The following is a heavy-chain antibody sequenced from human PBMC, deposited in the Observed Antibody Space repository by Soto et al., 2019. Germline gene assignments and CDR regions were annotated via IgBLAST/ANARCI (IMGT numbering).Heavy chain of an antibody. CDR2: IIPIFGTA. Sequence: QVQLVQSGAEVKKPGSSVKVSCKASGGTFSSYAISWVRQAPGQGLEWMGGIIPIFGTANYAQKFQGRVTISADESTSTAYMELSSTRSENTAVYYCARRAIDTLGYFSGGMDVWGQGTTVTVSS. CDR3: ARRAIDTLGYFSGGMDV. D-gene: IGHD2-15*01. V-gene: IGHV1-69*01. CDR1: GGTFSSYA. J-gene: IGHJ6*02.